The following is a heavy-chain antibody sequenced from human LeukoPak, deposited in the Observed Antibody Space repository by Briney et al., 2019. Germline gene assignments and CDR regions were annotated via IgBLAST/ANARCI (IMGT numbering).Heavy chain of an antibody. Sequence: SETLSLTCAVYGGSFSGYYWSWIPQPPGKGLEWIGEINHSGSTNYNPSLKSRVTISVDTSKNQFSLKLSSVTAADTAVYYCASTIFGVVRNNWFDPWGQGTLVTVSS. J-gene: IGHJ5*02. CDR1: GGSFSGYY. CDR2: INHSGST. CDR3: ASTIFGVVRNNWFDP. D-gene: IGHD3-3*01. V-gene: IGHV4-34*01.